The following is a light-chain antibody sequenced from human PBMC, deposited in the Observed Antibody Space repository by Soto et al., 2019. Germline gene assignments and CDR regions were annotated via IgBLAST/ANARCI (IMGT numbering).Light chain of an antibody. CDR2: GAS. V-gene: IGKV3-20*01. CDR1: QSVSSSY. Sequence: IVLTQSPGTLSLSPGARATLSCRASQSVSSSYLAWYQQKPGQAPRLLIYGASGRATGIPDRFSGSGSGTDFTLTINRLEPEDFAVYYWQQYGSSPPVTFGQGTRLEIK. J-gene: IGKJ5*01. CDR3: QQYGSSPPVT.